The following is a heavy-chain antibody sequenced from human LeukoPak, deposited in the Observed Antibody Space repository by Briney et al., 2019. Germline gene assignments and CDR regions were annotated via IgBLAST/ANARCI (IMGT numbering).Heavy chain of an antibody. D-gene: IGHD6-6*01. CDR1: GGSISGYY. Sequence: PSETLSLTCTVSGGSISGYYWSWIRQPAGKGLEWIGRIYTSGSTNYNPSLKSRVTISVDKSKNQFSLKLSSVTAADTAVYYCARVIAARLQYYYYYYMDVWGKGTTVTVSS. CDR3: ARVIAARLQYYYYYYMDV. J-gene: IGHJ6*03. CDR2: IYTSGST. V-gene: IGHV4-4*07.